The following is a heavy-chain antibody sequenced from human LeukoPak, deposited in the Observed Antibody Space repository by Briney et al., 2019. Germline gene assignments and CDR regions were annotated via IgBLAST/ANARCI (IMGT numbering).Heavy chain of an antibody. Sequence: PSETLSLTCAVSGGSISSYYWSWIRQPPGKGLEWIGYIYYSGSTHYNPSLKSRVTISVDTSKNQFSLKLSSVTAADTAVYYCARDRGSQKVLLWFGDPEYYYYMDVWGKGTTVTVSS. D-gene: IGHD3-10*01. CDR1: GGSISSYY. CDR2: IYYSGST. V-gene: IGHV4-59*01. J-gene: IGHJ6*03. CDR3: ARDRGSQKVLLWFGDPEYYYYMDV.